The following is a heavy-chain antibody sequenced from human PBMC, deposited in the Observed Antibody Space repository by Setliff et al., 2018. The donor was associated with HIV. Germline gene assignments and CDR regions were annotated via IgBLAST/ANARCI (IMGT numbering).Heavy chain of an antibody. Sequence: SETLSLTCSVSGDSINNNNYYWGWIRQPPGKELEWIASVFYTGSTYYRPSLKSRVTLSVELSKNHFSLELTSVTAADTAVYYCARQSYYVTGSFYTDVFDLWGQGTVVTVSS. J-gene: IGHJ3*01. CDR1: GDSINNNNYY. D-gene: IGHD3-10*01. CDR3: ARQSYYVTGSFYTDVFDL. V-gene: IGHV4-39*01. CDR2: VFYTGST.